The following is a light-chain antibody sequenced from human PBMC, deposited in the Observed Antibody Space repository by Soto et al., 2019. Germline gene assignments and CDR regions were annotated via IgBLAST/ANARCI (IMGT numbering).Light chain of an antibody. CDR3: SSYAGSNNVV. V-gene: IGLV2-8*01. CDR1: SSDVGGYNY. Sequence: QSALTQPPSASGSPGQSVTISYTGTSSDVGGYNYVSWYQQHPGKAPKLMIYEVSKRPSGVPDRFSGSKSGNTASLTVSGLQADDEADYYCSSYAGSNNVVFGGGTKLTVL. J-gene: IGLJ2*01. CDR2: EVS.